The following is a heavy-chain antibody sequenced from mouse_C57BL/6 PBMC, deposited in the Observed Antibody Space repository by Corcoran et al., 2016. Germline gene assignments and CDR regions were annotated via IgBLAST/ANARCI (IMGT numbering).Heavy chain of an antibody. D-gene: IGHD2-5*01. CDR1: GYSITSGYY. Sequence: DVQLQESGPGLVKPSQSLSLTCSVTGYSITSGYYWNWIRQFPGNKLEWMGYISYDGSNNYNPSLKNRISITRDTSKNQFFLKLNSVTTEDTATYYCANYYSNYYFDYWGQGTTLTVSS. CDR3: ANYYSNYYFDY. CDR2: ISYDGSN. J-gene: IGHJ2*01. V-gene: IGHV3-6*01.